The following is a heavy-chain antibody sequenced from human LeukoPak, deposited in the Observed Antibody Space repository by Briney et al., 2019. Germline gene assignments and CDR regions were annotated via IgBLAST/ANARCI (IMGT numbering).Heavy chain of an antibody. CDR1: GGSISSYY. J-gene: IGHJ4*02. D-gene: IGHD3-22*01. CDR3: ARVRALSYYDSSGDLYYFQY. CDR2: IYYSGST. V-gene: IGHV4-59*01. Sequence: SETLSLTCTVSGGSISSYYWSWIRQPPGKGLEWIGYIYYSGSTNYNPSLKSRVTISVDTSKNQFPLKLSSVTAADTAVYYCARVRALSYYDSSGDLYYFQYWGQGTLVTVSS.